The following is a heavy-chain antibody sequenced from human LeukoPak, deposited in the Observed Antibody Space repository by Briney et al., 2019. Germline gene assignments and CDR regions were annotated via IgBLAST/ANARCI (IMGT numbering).Heavy chain of an antibody. CDR1: GFTFSSFW. CDR3: ARVRMGDDFNPFDY. CDR2: IKSDGSEP. D-gene: IGHD3-16*01. V-gene: IGHV3-74*01. Sequence: GGSLRLSCAASGFTFSSFWIYWVRHAPGKGLVWVSRIKSDGSEPLYADSVKGRFTISRDNAKNTLYLQMNSLRAEDSAVYYCARVRMGDDFNPFDYWGQGTLVTVSS. J-gene: IGHJ4*02.